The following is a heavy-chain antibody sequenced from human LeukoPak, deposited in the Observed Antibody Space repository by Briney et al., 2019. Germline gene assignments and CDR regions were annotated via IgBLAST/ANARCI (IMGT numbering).Heavy chain of an antibody. CDR3: AKGPLQHTSWPRGSFFDP. CDR1: GFTFSSYS. V-gene: IGHV3-48*04. CDR2: ISSSSSTI. D-gene: IGHD1-1*01. Sequence: GGSLRLSCAASGFTFSSYSMNWVRQAPGKGLEWVSYISSSSSTIYYADSVKGRFTISRDNAKNSLYLQMNSLRAEDTAVYYCAKGPLQHTSWPRGSFFDPWGQGTLVTVSS. J-gene: IGHJ5*02.